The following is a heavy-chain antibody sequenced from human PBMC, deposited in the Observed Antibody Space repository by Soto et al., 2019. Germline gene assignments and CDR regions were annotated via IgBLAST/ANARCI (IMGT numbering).Heavy chain of an antibody. V-gene: IGHV1-18*01. CDR1: GYTFTSYG. CDR3: ARSEYSGYPPPYYYYGMDV. CDR2: ISAYNGNT. D-gene: IGHD5-12*01. J-gene: IGHJ6*02. Sequence: QVQLVQSGAEVKKPGASVKVSCKASGYTFTSYGISWVRQAPGQGLEWMGWISAYNGNTNYAQKLQGRVTMTTDTSTSPAYMELRSLRSDDTAVYYCARSEYSGYPPPYYYYGMDVWGQGTTVTVSS.